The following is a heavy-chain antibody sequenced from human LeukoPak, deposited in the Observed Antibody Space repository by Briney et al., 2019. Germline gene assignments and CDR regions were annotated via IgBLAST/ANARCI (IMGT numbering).Heavy chain of an antibody. V-gene: IGHV3-30*09. Sequence: PGRSLRLSCAASGFTFSSYAMHWVRQAPGKGLEWVAVISYDGSNKYYADSVKGRFAISRDNSNNTLYLQMNSLRAEDTAVYYCARSFRVYSLPDALDIWGQGAMVTVSS. J-gene: IGHJ3*02. CDR3: ARSFRVYSLPDALDI. D-gene: IGHD2-21*01. CDR1: GFTFSSYA. CDR2: ISYDGSNK.